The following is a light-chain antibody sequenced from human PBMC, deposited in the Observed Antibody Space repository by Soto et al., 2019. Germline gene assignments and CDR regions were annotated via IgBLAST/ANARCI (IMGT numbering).Light chain of an antibody. CDR3: QQYNTWPPYMST. Sequence: EIVMTQSPATLSVSPGERATLSCRASQSLSSNLAWYQQKPGQAPRLLIYGASTRATGIPARFSGSGSGTEFTLTIRSLQSEDFAVYYCQQYNTWPPYMSTFGQGTKLEIK. CDR1: QSLSSN. V-gene: IGKV3-15*01. CDR2: GAS. J-gene: IGKJ2*01.